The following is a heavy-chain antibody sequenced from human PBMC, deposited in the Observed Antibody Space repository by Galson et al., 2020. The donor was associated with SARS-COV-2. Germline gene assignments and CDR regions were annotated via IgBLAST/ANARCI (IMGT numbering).Heavy chain of an antibody. Sequence: SETPSLTCAVYGGSFSGYYWSWIRQPPGKGLEWIGEINHSGSTNYNPSLKSRVTISVDTSKNQFSLKLSSVTAADTAVYYCANTYGSGSYSTYYYGMDVWGQGTTVTVSS. V-gene: IGHV4-34*01. CDR2: INHSGST. CDR1: GGSFSGYY. J-gene: IGHJ6*02. CDR3: ANTYGSGSYSTYYYGMDV. D-gene: IGHD3-10*01.